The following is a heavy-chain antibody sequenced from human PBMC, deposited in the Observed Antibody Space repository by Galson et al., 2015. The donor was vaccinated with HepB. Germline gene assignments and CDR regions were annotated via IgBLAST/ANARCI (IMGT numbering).Heavy chain of an antibody. V-gene: IGHV3-30*18. D-gene: IGHD6-19*01. CDR3: AKGLSSGWSAPYYYYGMDV. CDR1: GFTFSSYG. CDR2: ISYDGSNK. Sequence: SLRLSCAASGFTFSSYGMRWVRQAPGKGLEWVAVISYDGSNKYYADSVKGRFTISRDNSKNTLYLQMNSLRAEDTAVYYCAKGLSSGWSAPYYYYGMDVWGQGTTVTVSS. J-gene: IGHJ6*02.